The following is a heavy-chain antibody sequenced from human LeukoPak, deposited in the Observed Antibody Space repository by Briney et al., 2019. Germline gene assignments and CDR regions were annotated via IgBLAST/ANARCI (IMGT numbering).Heavy chain of an antibody. Sequence: GGSLRLSCAASGFTFSSYWMHWVRQAPGKGLVWVSRINTDGSSTSYADSVKGRFTISRDNAKNTLYLQMNSLRAEDTAVYYCAREGYGRLYYYYYMDVWGKGTTVTVSS. V-gene: IGHV3-74*01. CDR2: INTDGSST. J-gene: IGHJ6*03. CDR1: GFTFSSYW. D-gene: IGHD1-1*01. CDR3: AREGYGRLYYYYYMDV.